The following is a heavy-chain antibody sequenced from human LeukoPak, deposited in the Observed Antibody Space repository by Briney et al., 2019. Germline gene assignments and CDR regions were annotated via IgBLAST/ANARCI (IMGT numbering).Heavy chain of an antibody. J-gene: IGHJ4*02. CDR1: GFTFSNYW. CDR3: ARDQGVMFFDN. D-gene: IGHD2-8*01. V-gene: IGHV3-7*01. Sequence: GGSLRLSCAASGFTFSNYWMSRVRQAPGKGLEYVANIKQDGSEKYYVDSVKGRFTISRDNAKSSLYLQMNSLRAEDTAVYYCARDQGVMFFDNWGQGTLVTVSS. CDR2: IKQDGSEK.